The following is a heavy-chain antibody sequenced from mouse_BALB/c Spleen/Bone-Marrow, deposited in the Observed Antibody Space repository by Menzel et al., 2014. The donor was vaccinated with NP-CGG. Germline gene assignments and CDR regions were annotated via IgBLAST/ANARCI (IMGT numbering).Heavy chain of an antibody. CDR1: GFNIKDTY. Sequence: VQLQQPGAEFVKPGASVKLSCTASGFNIKDTYMHWVKQRPEQSLEWIGRIDPANGNTKYDPKFQGKATITADTSSNTAYLQLSSLTSEDTAVYYCARWEYYAMDYWGQGTSVTVSS. V-gene: IGHV14-3*02. CDR2: IDPANGNT. D-gene: IGHD4-1*01. J-gene: IGHJ4*01. CDR3: ARWEYYAMDY.